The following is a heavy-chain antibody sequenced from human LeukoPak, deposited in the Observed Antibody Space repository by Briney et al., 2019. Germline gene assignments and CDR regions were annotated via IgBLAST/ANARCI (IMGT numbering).Heavy chain of an antibody. CDR3: ARGAQYYYDSSGPFAFDI. V-gene: IGHV4-59*01. CDR1: GGSIGSYY. Sequence: SETLSLTCTVSGGSIGSYYWSWIRQPPGKGLEWIGYIYYSGSTNYNPSLKSRVTISVDTSKNQFSLKLSSVTAADTAVYYCARGAQYYYDSSGPFAFDIWGQGTMVTVSS. CDR2: IYYSGST. D-gene: IGHD3-22*01. J-gene: IGHJ3*02.